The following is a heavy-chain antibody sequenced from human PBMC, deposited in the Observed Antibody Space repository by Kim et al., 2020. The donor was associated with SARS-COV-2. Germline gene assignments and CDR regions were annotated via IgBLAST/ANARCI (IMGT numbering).Heavy chain of an antibody. D-gene: IGHD2-2*01. Sequence: SVKVSCKASGGTFSSYTISWVRQAPGQGLEWMGRIIPILGIANYAQKFQGRVTITADKSTSTAYMELSSLRSEDTAVYYCAREPASWDYYYYGMDVWGQGTTVTVSS. V-gene: IGHV1-69*04. CDR2: IIPILGIA. J-gene: IGHJ6*02. CDR1: GGTFSSYT. CDR3: AREPASWDYYYYGMDV.